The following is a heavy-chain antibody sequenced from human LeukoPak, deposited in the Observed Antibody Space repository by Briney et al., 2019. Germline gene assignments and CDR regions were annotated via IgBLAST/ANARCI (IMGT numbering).Heavy chain of an antibody. J-gene: IGHJ4*02. V-gene: IGHV3-30*01. CDR3: ARVATGTLGY. D-gene: IGHD1-1*01. CDR1: GFTFSSYA. Sequence: GGSLRLSCAASGFTFSSYAMQWVRQARGKGREWVAVISYDGSNKYYADSVKGRFTISRDNSKNTLYLQMNSLRAEDTAVYYCARVATGTLGYWGQGTLVTVSS. CDR2: ISYDGSNK.